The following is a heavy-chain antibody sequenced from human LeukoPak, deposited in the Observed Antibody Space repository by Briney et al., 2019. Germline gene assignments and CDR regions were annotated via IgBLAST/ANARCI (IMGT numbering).Heavy chain of an antibody. Sequence: SETLSLTCTVSGGSISSYYWSWIRQPPGKGLEWIGYIYYSGSTNYNPSLKSRVTISVDTSKNQFSLKLSSVTAADTAVYYCARHGHGGNSVIDYWGQGTLVTVSS. CDR1: GGSISSYY. V-gene: IGHV4-59*08. CDR3: ARHGHGGNSVIDY. D-gene: IGHD4-23*01. CDR2: IYYSGST. J-gene: IGHJ4*02.